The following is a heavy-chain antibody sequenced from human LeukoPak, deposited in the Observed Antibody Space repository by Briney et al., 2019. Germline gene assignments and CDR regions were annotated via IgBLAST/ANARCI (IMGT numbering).Heavy chain of an antibody. CDR3: AKVIAAAWSFDY. Sequence: GGSLRLSCAASGFTFSSYAMSWVRQAPGKGLEWVANIKPDGSDQYYVDSVKGRFTISRDNAKNSLYPQMNSLRAEDTAVYYCAKVIAAAWSFDYWGQGTLVTVSS. J-gene: IGHJ4*02. CDR2: IKPDGSDQ. CDR1: GFTFSSYA. D-gene: IGHD6-13*01. V-gene: IGHV3-7*03.